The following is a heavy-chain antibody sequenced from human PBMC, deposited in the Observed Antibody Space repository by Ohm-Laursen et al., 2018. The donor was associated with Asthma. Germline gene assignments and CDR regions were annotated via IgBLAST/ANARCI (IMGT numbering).Heavy chain of an antibody. J-gene: IGHJ4*02. V-gene: IGHV3-7*01. CDR2: IKEDGSEE. Sequence: SLRLSCAASGFTFSSYWMSWVRQAPGKGLEWVANIKEDGSEESYLASVKGRFTISRDNSKNTLSLQMNSLRADDTAVYYCAREPPTLHPYYFDLWGQGTLVTVSS. CDR3: AREPPTLHPYYFDL. CDR1: GFTFSSYW.